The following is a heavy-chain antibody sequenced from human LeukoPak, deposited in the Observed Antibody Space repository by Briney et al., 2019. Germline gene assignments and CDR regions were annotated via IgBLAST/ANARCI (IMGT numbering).Heavy chain of an antibody. CDR1: GFTFRSYW. Sequence: PRGSLRLSCAVSGFTFRSYWMSWFRQAPGKGLEWVANINQDGSVKYYVDSVKGRFTISRDTAQNSLYVQMNSLRAEDTAVYYCASLYDSTAYPRGPDYWGQGTLVTVSS. V-gene: IGHV3-7*01. J-gene: IGHJ4*02. CDR2: INQDGSVK. D-gene: IGHD3-22*01. CDR3: ASLYDSTAYPRGPDY.